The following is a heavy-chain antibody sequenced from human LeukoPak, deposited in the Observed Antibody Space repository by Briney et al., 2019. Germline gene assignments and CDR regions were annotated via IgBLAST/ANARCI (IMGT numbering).Heavy chain of an antibody. V-gene: IGHV3-23*01. Sequence: GGSLRLSCAASGFTLSNYAMSWVRQAPGKGLEWVSSISGSGAAKYFADSVRGRFTISRDSSKNTLYLQMNSLRAEDTAVYYCAKVWMGGYFDYWGQGTLVTVSS. CDR3: AKVWMGGYFDY. D-gene: IGHD1-26*01. CDR1: GFTLSNYA. CDR2: ISGSGAAK. J-gene: IGHJ4*02.